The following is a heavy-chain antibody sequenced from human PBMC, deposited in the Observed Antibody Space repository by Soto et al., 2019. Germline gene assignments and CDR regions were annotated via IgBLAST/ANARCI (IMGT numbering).Heavy chain of an antibody. CDR3: ARDLGGWPDY. CDR2: LDPEDGET. V-gene: IGHV1-24*01. CDR1: GYTLTELS. Sequence: GASVKVSCKVSGYTLTELSMHWVRQAPGKGLEWMGGLDPEDGETIYAQKFQGRVTMTEDTSTDAAYMELSSLRSEGTAVYYCARDLGGWPDYWGQGTLVTVSS. D-gene: IGHD2-15*01. J-gene: IGHJ4*02.